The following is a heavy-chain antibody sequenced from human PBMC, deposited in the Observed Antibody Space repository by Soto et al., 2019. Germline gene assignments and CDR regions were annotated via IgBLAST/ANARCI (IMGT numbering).Heavy chain of an antibody. CDR3: ARGGDYDPNRADDAFDI. Sequence: EVQLVESGGGLVQPGGSLRLSCVASGFTVSRNYMSWFRQAPGKGLEWVSVIYTGGRTYYADSVKGRFTISRHNSKNTLYLQMNSLRPEDTAAYYCARGGDYDPNRADDAFDIWGQGTMVTVSS. V-gene: IGHV3-53*04. J-gene: IGHJ3*02. CDR2: IYTGGRT. CDR1: GFTVSRNY. D-gene: IGHD4-17*01.